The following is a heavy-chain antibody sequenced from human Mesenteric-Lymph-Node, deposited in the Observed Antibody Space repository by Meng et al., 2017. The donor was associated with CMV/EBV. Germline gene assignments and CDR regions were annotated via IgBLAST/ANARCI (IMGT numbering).Heavy chain of an antibody. CDR1: GFTFSDYY. CDR3: ARGADPEDY. CDR2: ISSSSSYI. Sequence: GESLKISCAASGFTFSDYYMSWIRQAPGKGLEWVSSISSSSSYIYYADSVKGRFTISRDNAKNSLYLQMNSLRAEDTAVYYCARGADPEDYWGQGTLVTVSS. V-gene: IGHV3-11*06. D-gene: IGHD1-14*01. J-gene: IGHJ4*02.